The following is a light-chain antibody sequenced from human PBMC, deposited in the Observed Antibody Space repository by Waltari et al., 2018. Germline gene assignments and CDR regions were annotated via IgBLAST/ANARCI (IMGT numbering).Light chain of an antibody. J-gene: IGLJ1*01. CDR2: DFS. V-gene: IGLV2-14*01. CDR1: NSDVGAYDY. Sequence: QSDLTQPASVSGSPGQSITISCTGTNSDVGAYDYVSWYQQYPGQAPKLVIFDFSSRPSGASGRFSGSKSGNTASLIISHLQAEDEADYYCSSYTTNRHYVFGAGTKVTVL. CDR3: SSYTTNRHYV.